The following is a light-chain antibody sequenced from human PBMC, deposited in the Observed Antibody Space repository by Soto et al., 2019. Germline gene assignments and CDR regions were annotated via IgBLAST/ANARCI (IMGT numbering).Light chain of an antibody. J-gene: IGKJ4*01. Sequence: ELLLSQSPGTLSLSPGDISTLSCRSSQSAYSSYLSWYQQKPGQAPRLLIYGASNRATGIPDRFSGSGSGTDFTLTISGLEPEDFAVYYCQQYGTSLFTFGGGTKVDIK. CDR1: QSAYSSY. CDR3: QQYGTSLFT. V-gene: IGKV3-20*01. CDR2: GAS.